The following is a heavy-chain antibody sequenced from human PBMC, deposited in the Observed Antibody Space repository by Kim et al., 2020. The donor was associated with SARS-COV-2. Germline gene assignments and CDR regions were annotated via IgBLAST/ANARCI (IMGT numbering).Heavy chain of an antibody. CDR2: TYYRSKWYN. D-gene: IGHD5-12*01. Sequence: SQTLSLTCAISGDRVSSNSAAWNWIRQSPSRGLEWLGRTYYRSKWYNDYAVSVKSRITINPDTSKNQFSLQLNSVTPEDTAVYYCARDEEMATISGCCYFDYWGQGTLVTVSS. CDR1: GDRVSSNSAA. V-gene: IGHV6-1*01. CDR3: ARDEEMATISGCCYFDY. J-gene: IGHJ4*02.